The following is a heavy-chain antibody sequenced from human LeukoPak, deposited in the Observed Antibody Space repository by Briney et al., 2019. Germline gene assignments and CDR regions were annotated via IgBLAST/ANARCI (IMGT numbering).Heavy chain of an antibody. CDR2: IYTNDNT. CDR1: GFTVSSNY. Sequence: GGSLRLSCAASGFTVSSNYTSWVRQAPGKGLEWVYAIYTNDNTYYADSVKGRFTISRDNSKNTLYLQMNSLRAEDTAMYYCTREFDYWGQGTLVTVSS. V-gene: IGHV3-53*01. J-gene: IGHJ4*02. CDR3: TREFDY.